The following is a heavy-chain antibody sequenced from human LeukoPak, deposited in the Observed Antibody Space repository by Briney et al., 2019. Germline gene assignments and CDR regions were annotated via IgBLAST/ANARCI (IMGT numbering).Heavy chain of an antibody. Sequence: GQSLRLSCAAVGFRLSTYGIYWVRQAPGKGVGWVAVMWYDGNKDYYADYVKGRFTISRDTSKNTLYLQMNNLRAEDTAVYYCAKDRETYEYTFDYWGQGTLVTVSS. CDR3: AKDRETYEYTFDY. CDR1: GFRLSTYG. V-gene: IGHV3-33*06. J-gene: IGHJ4*02. CDR2: MWYDGNKD. D-gene: IGHD6-6*01.